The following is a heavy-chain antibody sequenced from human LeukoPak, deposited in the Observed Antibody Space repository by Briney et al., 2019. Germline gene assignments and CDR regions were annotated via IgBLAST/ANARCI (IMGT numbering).Heavy chain of an antibody. D-gene: IGHD3-22*01. CDR2: IYYSGST. V-gene: IGHV4-39*07. CDR3: ASRGYDSSGPYYFDY. CDR1: GGSISSSSYY. J-gene: IGHJ4*02. Sequence: SETLSLTCTVSGGSISSSSYYWGWIRQPPGKGLEWIGSIYYSGSTYYNPSLKSRVTISVDTSKNQFSLKLSSVTAADTAVYYCASRGYDSSGPYYFDYWGQGTLVTVSS.